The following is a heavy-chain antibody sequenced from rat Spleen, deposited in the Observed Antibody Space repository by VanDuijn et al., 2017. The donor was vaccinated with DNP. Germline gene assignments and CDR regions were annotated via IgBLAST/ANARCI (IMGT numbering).Heavy chain of an antibody. CDR2: ISYSGST. CDR1: GYSITSNY. J-gene: IGHJ1*01. Sequence: EVQLQESGPGLVKPSQSLSLTCSVTGYSITSNYWGWIRKFPGNKMEWIGHISYSGSTSYNPSLKSRISITRDTSKNQFFLQLNSVTTEDTATYYCARFGLWSSYIYWYFDFWGPGTMVTVSS. V-gene: IGHV3-1*01. CDR3: ARFGLWSSYIYWYFDF. D-gene: IGHD1-2*01.